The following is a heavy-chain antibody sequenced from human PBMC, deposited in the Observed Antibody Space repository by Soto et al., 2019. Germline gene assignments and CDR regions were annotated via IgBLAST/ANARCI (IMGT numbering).Heavy chain of an antibody. CDR3: ARKIFAADY. CDR1: GGTFDHAA. J-gene: IGHJ4*02. CDR2: INPMFNST. D-gene: IGHD3-9*01. V-gene: IGHV1-69*01. Sequence: QVQLVQSGAEVKKPGSSVKVSCEAPGGTFDHAAITWVRQAPGQGLEWVGGINPMFNSTHYAQKFQGRVTIPADAVTSTAFMELRGLTSDDTAVYYCARKIFAADYWGQGTLLVVSS.